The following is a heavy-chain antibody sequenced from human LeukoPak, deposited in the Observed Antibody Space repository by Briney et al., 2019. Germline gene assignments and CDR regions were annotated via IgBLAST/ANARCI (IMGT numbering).Heavy chain of an antibody. CDR1: GGSISSGGYY. V-gene: IGHV4-31*03. CDR2: IYYSGST. Sequence: PSETLSLTCTVSGGSISSGGYYWSWIRQHPGKGLEWIGYIYYSGSTYYNPSLKSRVTISVDTSKNQFSLKLSSVTAADTAVYYCARSGSIQAHRRVVPAVYYGMDVWGQGTTVTFSS. CDR3: ARSGSIQAHRRVVPAVYYGMDV. J-gene: IGHJ6*02. D-gene: IGHD2-2*01.